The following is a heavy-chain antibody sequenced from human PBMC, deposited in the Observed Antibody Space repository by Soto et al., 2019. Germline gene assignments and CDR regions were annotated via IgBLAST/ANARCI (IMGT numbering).Heavy chain of an antibody. D-gene: IGHD1-1*01. CDR2: IYYSGST. CDR3: ARRELEPKNNDDFHS. V-gene: IGHV4-39*01. Sequence: PSETLSLTCAVSGGSISSSNHYWDWIRQPPGKGPEWIGRIYYSGSTYYNPSLKSRVTISVDTSKNQFSLKLSSVTAADTAVYYCARRELEPKNNDDFHSWGQGTMVTVSS. J-gene: IGHJ3*02. CDR1: GGSISSSNHY.